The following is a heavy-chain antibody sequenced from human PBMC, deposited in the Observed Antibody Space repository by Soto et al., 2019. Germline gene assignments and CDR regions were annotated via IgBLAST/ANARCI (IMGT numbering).Heavy chain of an antibody. D-gene: IGHD3-22*01. Sequence: QVQLVQSGAEVKKPGASVKVSCKASGYTFTSYGISWVRQAPGQGLEWMGWISAYNGNTNYAQKLQGRVTMTTDTSTSTAYMELRSLRSDDTAVYYCARGGRHDNSGYYLPFSGMDVWGQGTTVTVSS. CDR2: ISAYNGNT. J-gene: IGHJ6*02. V-gene: IGHV1-18*01. CDR3: ARGGRHDNSGYYLPFSGMDV. CDR1: GYTFTSYG.